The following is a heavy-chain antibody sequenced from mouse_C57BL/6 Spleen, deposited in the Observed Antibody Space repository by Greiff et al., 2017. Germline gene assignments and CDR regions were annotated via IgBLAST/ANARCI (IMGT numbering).Heavy chain of an antibody. CDR3: TRVDPAYGGYFDV. CDR1: GYTFTSYW. CDR2: IYPGNSDT. J-gene: IGHJ1*03. Sequence: EVQLVESGTVLARPGASVKMSCKTSGYTFTSYWMHWVKQRPGQGLEWIGAIYPGNSDTSYNQKFKGKAKLTAVTSASTAYMELSSLTNEDSAVYCGTRVDPAYGGYFDVWGTGTTVTVSS. D-gene: IGHD1-1*01. V-gene: IGHV1-5*01.